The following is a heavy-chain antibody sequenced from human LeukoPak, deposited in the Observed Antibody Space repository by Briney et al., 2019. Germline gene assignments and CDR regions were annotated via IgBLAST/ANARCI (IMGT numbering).Heavy chain of an antibody. D-gene: IGHD3-10*01. CDR1: GGSISSYY. Sequence: PSETLSLTCTVSGGSISSYYWSWIRQPPGKGLEWIGDIYYSGSTNYNPSLKSRATISVDTSKNQFSLKLSSVTAADTAVYYCARGLRRITMARGVYTPVQLGVWGQGTTVTVSS. J-gene: IGHJ6*02. CDR2: IYYSGST. CDR3: ARGLRRITMARGVYTPVQLGV. V-gene: IGHV4-59*01.